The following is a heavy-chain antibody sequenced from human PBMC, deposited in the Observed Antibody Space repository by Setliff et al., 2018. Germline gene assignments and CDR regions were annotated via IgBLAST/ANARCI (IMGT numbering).Heavy chain of an antibody. CDR3: ARIAYGSGSYYFDY. D-gene: IGHD3-10*01. CDR1: GSSISSYY. J-gene: IGHJ4*02. Sequence: SETLSLTCTVSGSSISSYYWSWIRQPPGKGLEWIGYIYTSGTTKYNPSLKSRVTISIDTSKSQFSLNLSSVTAADTAVYYCARIAYGSGSYYFDYWGQGTLVTVSS. CDR2: IYTSGTT. V-gene: IGHV4-4*08.